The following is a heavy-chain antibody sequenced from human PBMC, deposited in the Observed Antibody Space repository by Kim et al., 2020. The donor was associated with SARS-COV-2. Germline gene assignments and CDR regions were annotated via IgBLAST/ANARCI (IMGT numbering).Heavy chain of an antibody. D-gene: IGHD3-22*01. CDR2: IIPIFGTA. Sequence: SVKVSCKASGGTFSSYAISWVRQAPGQGLEWMGGIIPIFGTANYAQKFQGRVTITADESTSTAYMELSSLRSEDTAVYYCARVTYYYDSSGYYPYYYYGMDVWGQGTTVTVSS. V-gene: IGHV1-69*13. CDR3: ARVTYYYDSSGYYPYYYYGMDV. CDR1: GGTFSSYA. J-gene: IGHJ6*02.